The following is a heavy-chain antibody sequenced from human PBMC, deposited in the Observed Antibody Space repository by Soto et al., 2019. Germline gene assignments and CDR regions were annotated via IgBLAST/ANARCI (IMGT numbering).Heavy chain of an antibody. CDR2: IKMDASEM. J-gene: IGHJ4*02. Sequence: PGGPLSLSCAAPGFDFGSYWMSWVRQAPGKGLEWLATIKMDASEMKYVDSVNGRFTMSRDNAKNSLYLQLDSLRAEDTAVYYCARDSGDGSGASVNHYLDYWGQGTLVTVSS. V-gene: IGHV3-7*01. CDR3: ARDSGDGSGASVNHYLDY. CDR1: GFDFGSYW. D-gene: IGHD3-10*01.